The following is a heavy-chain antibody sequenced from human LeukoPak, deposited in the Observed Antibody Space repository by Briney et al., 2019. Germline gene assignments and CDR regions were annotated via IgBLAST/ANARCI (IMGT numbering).Heavy chain of an antibody. Sequence: LRLSCAASGFTFSDYYMSWIRQPPGKGLEWIGSIYYSGSTQYNPSLKSRVTISVDTSKNQFSLKLSSVTAADTAVYYCARRRASYSDSSGYYYGGWFDPWGQGTLVTVSS. V-gene: IGHV4-39*01. CDR2: IYYSGST. CDR1: GFTFSDYY. D-gene: IGHD3-22*01. J-gene: IGHJ5*02. CDR3: ARRRASYSDSSGYYYGGWFDP.